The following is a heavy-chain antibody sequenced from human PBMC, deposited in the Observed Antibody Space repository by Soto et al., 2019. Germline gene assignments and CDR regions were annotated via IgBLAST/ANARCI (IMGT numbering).Heavy chain of an antibody. CDR1: GFTFSSYA. J-gene: IGHJ6*02. Sequence: EVQLLESGGGLVQPGGSLRLSCAASGFTFSSYAMSWVRQAPGKGLEWVSAISGSGGSTYYADSVKGRFTISRDNSKHTLYLPMNSLRAEDTAVYYCAKATGYDFWSGYYYYGMDVWGQGTTVTVSS. CDR3: AKATGYDFWSGYYYYGMDV. D-gene: IGHD3-3*01. V-gene: IGHV3-23*01. CDR2: ISGSGGST.